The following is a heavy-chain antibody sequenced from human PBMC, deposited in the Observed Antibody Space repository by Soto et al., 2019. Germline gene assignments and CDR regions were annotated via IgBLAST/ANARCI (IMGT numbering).Heavy chain of an antibody. V-gene: IGHV1-46*01. CDR3: ARISGEAGTYYYYGMDV. D-gene: IGHD1-1*01. J-gene: IGHJ6*02. CDR2: INPSGGST. CDR1: GYTFTSYY. Sequence: QVQLVQSGAEVKKPGASVKVSCKASGYTFTSYYMHWVRQAPGQGLEWMGIINPSGGSTSYAQKFQGRVTMTRDTSPSTVYMELSSLRSEDTAVYYCARISGEAGTYYYYGMDVWGQGTTVTVSS.